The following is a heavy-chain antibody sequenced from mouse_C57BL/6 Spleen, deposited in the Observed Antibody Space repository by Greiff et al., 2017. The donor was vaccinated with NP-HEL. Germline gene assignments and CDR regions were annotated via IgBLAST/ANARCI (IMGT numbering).Heavy chain of an antibody. CDR3: ARGGDVGDY. CDR2: ISSGGSYT. Sequence: DVKLVESGGDLVKPGGSLKLSCAASGFTFSSYGMSWVRQTPDKRLEWVATISSGGSYTYYPDSVKGRFTISRDNAKNTLYLQMSSLKSEDTAMYYCARGGDVGDYWGQGTSVTVSS. V-gene: IGHV5-6*02. J-gene: IGHJ4*01. D-gene: IGHD3-3*01. CDR1: GFTFSSYG.